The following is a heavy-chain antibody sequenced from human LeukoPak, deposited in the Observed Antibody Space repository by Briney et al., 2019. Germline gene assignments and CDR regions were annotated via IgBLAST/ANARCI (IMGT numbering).Heavy chain of an antibody. CDR1: GGSISSISYY. J-gene: IGHJ5*02. CDR2: MYHNGST. CDR3: ARHPSGRMWLQQGGWFDP. V-gene: IGHV4-39*01. Sequence: PSETLSLASTVSGGSISSISYYWGWIRQPPGTGLEWIGSMYHNGSTYYNPSLKSRVTISVDTSKNQFSLKLTSVTAADTAVYYCARHPSGRMWLQQGGWFDPWGQGTLVTVSS. D-gene: IGHD5-24*01.